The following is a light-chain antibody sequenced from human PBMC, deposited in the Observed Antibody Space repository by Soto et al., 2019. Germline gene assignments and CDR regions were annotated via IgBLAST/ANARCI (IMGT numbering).Light chain of an antibody. Sequence: EIVLTQSPATLSLSPGERATLSCRASQSVSSYLAWYQQKPGQAPRLLIYDASNRATGIPARFSGSGSGTDLTLIISSLEPEDFAVYSCQQRSNWPPLTFGGGTKVEIK. CDR2: DAS. CDR1: QSVSSY. J-gene: IGKJ4*01. V-gene: IGKV3-11*01. CDR3: QQRSNWPPLT.